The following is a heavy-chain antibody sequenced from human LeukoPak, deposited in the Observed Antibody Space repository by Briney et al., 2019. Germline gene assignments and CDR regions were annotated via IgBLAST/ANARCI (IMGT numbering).Heavy chain of an antibody. Sequence: SETLSLTCAVYGGSFSGYYWSWIRQPPGKGLEWIGEINHSGSTNYNPSLKSRVTISVDTSKNQFSLKLSSVTAADTAVYYCARAYSGSYYVWVDPWGQGTLVTVSS. J-gene: IGHJ5*02. CDR2: INHSGST. V-gene: IGHV4-34*01. CDR3: ARAYSGSYYVWVDP. CDR1: GGSFSGYY. D-gene: IGHD1-26*01.